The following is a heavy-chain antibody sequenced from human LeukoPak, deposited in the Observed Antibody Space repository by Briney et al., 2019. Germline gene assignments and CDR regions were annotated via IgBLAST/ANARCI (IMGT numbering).Heavy chain of an antibody. CDR1: GFTFTSSA. CDR3: AASAYCSGGSCYSQFDP. J-gene: IGHJ5*02. D-gene: IGHD2-15*01. V-gene: IGHV1-58*02. Sequence: ASVKVSCKASGFTFTSSAMQWVRQARGQRLEWIGWIVVGSGNTNYAQKFQERVTITRDMSTSTAYMELGSLRSEDTAVYYCAASAYCSGGSCYSQFDPWGQGTLVTVSS. CDR2: IVVGSGNT.